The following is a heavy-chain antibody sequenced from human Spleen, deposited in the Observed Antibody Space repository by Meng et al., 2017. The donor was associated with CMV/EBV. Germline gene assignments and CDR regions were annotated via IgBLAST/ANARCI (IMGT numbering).Heavy chain of an antibody. CDR3: AKRSTFWSGYFDC. J-gene: IGHJ5*01. CDR1: GFTFVSNA. V-gene: IGHV3-23*01. D-gene: IGHD3-3*01. CDR2: ISGSGVGT. Sequence: GESLKISCAASGFTFVSNAMTWARQAPGKGLEWVSSISGSGVGTYYADSVKGRFTISRDNSKNTLYLQMNSLRAEDTAVYYCAKRSTFWSGYFDCWGHGTLVTVSS.